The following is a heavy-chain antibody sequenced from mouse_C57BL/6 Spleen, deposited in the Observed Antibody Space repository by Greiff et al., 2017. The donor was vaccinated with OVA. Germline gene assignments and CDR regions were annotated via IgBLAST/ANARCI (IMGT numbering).Heavy chain of an antibody. CDR3: VTMITTYYFDY. CDR1: GYAFSSSW. D-gene: IGHD2-4*01. CDR2: IYPGDGDT. Sequence: QVQLQQSGPELVKPGASVKISCKASGYAFSSSWMNWVKQRPGKGLEWIGRIYPGDGDTNYNGKFKGKATLTADKSSSTAYMQLSSLTSEDSAVYFGVTMITTYYFDYWGQGTTLTVSS. V-gene: IGHV1-82*01. J-gene: IGHJ2*01.